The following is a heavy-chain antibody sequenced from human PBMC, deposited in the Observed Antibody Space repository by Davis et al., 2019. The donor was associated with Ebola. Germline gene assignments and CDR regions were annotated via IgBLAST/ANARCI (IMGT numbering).Heavy chain of an antibody. CDR2: IKQDGSEK. Sequence: GGSLRLSCTDSVITFSSYAMSWVRQAPGKGLEWVANIKQDGSEKYYVDSVKGRFTISRDNAKNSLYLQMNSLRAEDTAVYYCARDMTGSSWYFYYFDYWGQGTLVTVSS. J-gene: IGHJ4*02. V-gene: IGHV3-7*01. D-gene: IGHD6-13*01. CDR3: ARDMTGSSWYFYYFDY. CDR1: VITFSSYA.